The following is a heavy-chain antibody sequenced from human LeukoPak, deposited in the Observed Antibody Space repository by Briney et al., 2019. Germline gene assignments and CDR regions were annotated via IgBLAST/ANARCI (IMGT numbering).Heavy chain of an antibody. J-gene: IGHJ4*02. CDR3: AKDLGGVPAATPWDY. V-gene: IGHV3-23*01. CDR1: GFTFSSYA. D-gene: IGHD2-2*01. CDR2: ISGSGGST. Sequence: GGSLRLSCAASGFTFSSYAMSWVRQAPGKGLEWVSAISGSGGSTYYADSVKGRFTISRDNSKNTLYLQMNSLRAEDTAVYYCAKDLGGVPAATPWDYWGQGTLVAVSS.